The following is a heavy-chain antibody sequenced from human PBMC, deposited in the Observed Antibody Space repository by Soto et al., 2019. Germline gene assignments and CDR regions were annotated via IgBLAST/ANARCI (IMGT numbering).Heavy chain of an antibody. D-gene: IGHD3-16*02. J-gene: IGHJ6*01. CDR3: AREGPPIGLRLGELSLKDYYYGMDV. CDR1: GFTFSSYG. V-gene: IGHV3-33*01. Sequence: QVQLVESGGGVVQPGRSLRLSCAASGFTFSSYGMHWVRQAPGKGLEWVAVIWYDGSNKYYADSVKGRFTISRDNSKNTLYLQMNSLRAEDTAVYYCAREGPPIGLRLGELSLKDYYYGMDVW. CDR2: IWYDGSNK.